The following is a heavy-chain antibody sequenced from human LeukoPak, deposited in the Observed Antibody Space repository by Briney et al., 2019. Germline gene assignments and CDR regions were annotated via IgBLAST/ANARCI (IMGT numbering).Heavy chain of an antibody. D-gene: IGHD4-17*01. CDR2: ISSSSSYI. CDR1: GFTFSSYS. V-gene: IGHV3-21*01. J-gene: IGHJ5*02. Sequence: GGSLRLSCAASGFTFSSYSMNWLRQAPGKGLEWVSSISSSSSYIYYADSVKGRFTISRDNAKNSLYLQMNSLRAEDTAVYYCARDATTVPLYNWFDPWVQGTLVTVSS. CDR3: ARDATTVPLYNWFDP.